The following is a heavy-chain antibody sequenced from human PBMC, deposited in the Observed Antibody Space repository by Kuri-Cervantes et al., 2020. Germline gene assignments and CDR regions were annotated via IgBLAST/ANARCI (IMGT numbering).Heavy chain of an antibody. Sequence: GGSLRLSCAASGFTFSSYGMHWVRQAPGKGLEWVAVISYDGSNKYYGDSVQGRFTVSRDNSKNTLYLQLNGLRAEDTAVYYCARSYYDFWSGYYMDAFDIWGQGTMVTVSS. D-gene: IGHD3-3*01. CDR1: GFTFSSYG. J-gene: IGHJ3*02. CDR2: ISYDGSNK. V-gene: IGHV3-33*05. CDR3: ARSYYDFWSGYYMDAFDI.